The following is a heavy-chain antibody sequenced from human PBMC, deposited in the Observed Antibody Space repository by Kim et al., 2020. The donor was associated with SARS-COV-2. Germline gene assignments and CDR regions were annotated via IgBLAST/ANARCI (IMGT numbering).Heavy chain of an antibody. CDR2: ISYDGSNK. V-gene: IGHV3-30*18. J-gene: IGHJ4*02. CDR1: GFTFSSYG. Sequence: GGSLRLSCAASGFTFSSYGMHWVRLAPGKGLEWVAVISYDGSNKYYADSVKGRFTISRDNSKNTLYLQMNSLRAEDTAVYYCAKAQGGMITFGGVIAPFDYWGQGTLVTVSS. D-gene: IGHD3-16*02. CDR3: AKAQGGMITFGGVIAPFDY.